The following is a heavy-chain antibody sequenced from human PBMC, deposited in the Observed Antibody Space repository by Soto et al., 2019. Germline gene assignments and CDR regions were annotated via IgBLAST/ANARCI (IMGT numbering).Heavy chain of an antibody. Sequence: GGSLRLSCAASGFTFSGYAMSWVRQSPGKGLEWVSAISGSGGSTYYADSVKGRFTISRDNSKNTLYLQMNSLRAEDTAVYYCAKTLRITISCMDVWGQGTTVTVSS. CDR1: GFTFSGYA. CDR3: AKTLRITISCMDV. D-gene: IGHD3-3*01. V-gene: IGHV3-23*01. CDR2: ISGSGGST. J-gene: IGHJ6*02.